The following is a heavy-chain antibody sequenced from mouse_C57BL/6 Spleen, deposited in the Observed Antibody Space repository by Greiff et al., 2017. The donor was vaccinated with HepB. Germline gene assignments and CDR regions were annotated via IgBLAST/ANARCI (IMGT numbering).Heavy chain of an antibody. D-gene: IGHD2-3*01. J-gene: IGHJ3*01. CDR2: INPSSGYT. Sequence: VQLQQSGAELAKPGASVKLSCKASGYTFTSYWMHWVNQRPGQGLEWIGDINPSSGYTKYNQKFKDKATLTADKSSSTAYMQLSSLTYEDAAAYYCAGEDGYSAWFAYWGQGTLVTVSA. V-gene: IGHV1-7*01. CDR3: AGEDGYSAWFAY. CDR1: GYTFTSYW.